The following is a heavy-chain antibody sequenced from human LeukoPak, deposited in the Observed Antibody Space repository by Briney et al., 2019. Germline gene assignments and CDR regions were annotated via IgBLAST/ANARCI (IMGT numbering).Heavy chain of an antibody. J-gene: IGHJ4*02. CDR3: AKDSTGVAATDY. D-gene: IGHD6-19*01. V-gene: IGHV3-23*01. Sequence: RGSLRLSCAASGFTFSSYVMTWVRQAPGQGPEWVSAISASGGNTYYADSVKGRFTISRDNSKYTLYLQINSLRAEDTAVYYCAKDSTGVAATDYWGQGTLVTVSS. CDR1: GFTFSSYV. CDR2: ISASGGNT.